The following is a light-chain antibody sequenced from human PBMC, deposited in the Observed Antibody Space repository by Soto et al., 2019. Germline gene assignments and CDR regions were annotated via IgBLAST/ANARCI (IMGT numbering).Light chain of an antibody. V-gene: IGKV3-20*01. Sequence: EIVLTQSPDTLSLSPGERATLSCRASQSVSSALLAWYQQKPGQAPRLLIYRASTRATGIPDRFTGSGSGTDFTLTISRLEPEDFAVYYCQQYESSTLTFGWGTKVEIK. CDR2: RAS. J-gene: IGKJ4*01. CDR3: QQYESSTLT. CDR1: QSVSSAL.